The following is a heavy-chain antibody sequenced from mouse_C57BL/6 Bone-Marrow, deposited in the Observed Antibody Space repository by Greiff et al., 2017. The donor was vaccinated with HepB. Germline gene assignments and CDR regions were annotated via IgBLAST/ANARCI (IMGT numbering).Heavy chain of an antibody. Sequence: QVQLQQSGAELVKPGASVKISCKASGYAFSSYWMNWVKQRPGKGLEWIGQIYPGDGDTNYNGKFKGKATLTADKSSSTAYMQLSSLTSEDSAVYFCARSDDGYYGLDYWGQGTTLTVSS. CDR1: GYAFSSYW. D-gene: IGHD2-3*01. CDR3: ARSDDGYYGLDY. V-gene: IGHV1-80*01. CDR2: IYPGDGDT. J-gene: IGHJ2*01.